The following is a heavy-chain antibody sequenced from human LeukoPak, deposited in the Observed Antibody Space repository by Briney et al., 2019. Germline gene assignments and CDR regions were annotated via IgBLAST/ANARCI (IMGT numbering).Heavy chain of an antibody. CDR1: GFTVSSNY. CDR2: IYRGGST. CDR3: AREPIAVAGYAFDI. D-gene: IGHD6-19*01. J-gene: IGHJ3*02. Sequence: QPGGSLRLSCVASGFTVSSNYMNWVRQAPGKGLEWVSVIYRGGSTYYADSVKGRFTISKDNSKNTLYLQMNSLRADDTAVYYCAREPIAVAGYAFDIWGQGTMVTVSS. V-gene: IGHV3-53*01.